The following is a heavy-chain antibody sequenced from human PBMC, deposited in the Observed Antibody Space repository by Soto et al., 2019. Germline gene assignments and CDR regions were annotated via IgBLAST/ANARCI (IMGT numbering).Heavy chain of an antibody. CDR3: AKNPENYYYGMDV. CDR2: IIPIFGTA. CDR1: GGTFSSYA. V-gene: IGHV1-69*12. Sequence: QVQLVQSGAEVKKPGSSVKVSCKASGGTFSSYAISWVRQAPGQGLEWMGGIIPIFGTADYAQKFQGRGTIPADESTSTAYVGLSSLRSEDTAVYYCAKNPENYYYGMDVWGQGTTVTVSS. J-gene: IGHJ6*02.